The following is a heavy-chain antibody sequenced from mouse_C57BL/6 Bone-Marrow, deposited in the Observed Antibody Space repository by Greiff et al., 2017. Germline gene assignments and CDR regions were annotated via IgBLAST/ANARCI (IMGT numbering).Heavy chain of an antibody. D-gene: IGHD2-3*01. V-gene: IGHV1-54*01. CDR3: ARTGYYSYAIDY. Sequence: VQLQESGAELVRPGTSVKVSCKASGYAFTNYLIEWVKQRPGQGLEWIGVINPGSGGTNYNEKFKGKATLTADKSSSTAYMQLSSLTSEDSTVYFCARTGYYSYAIDYWGQGTSVTVSS. CDR2: INPGSGGT. J-gene: IGHJ4*01. CDR1: GYAFTNYL.